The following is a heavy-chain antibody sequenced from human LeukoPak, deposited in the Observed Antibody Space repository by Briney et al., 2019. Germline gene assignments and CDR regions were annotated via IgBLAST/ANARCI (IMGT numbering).Heavy chain of an antibody. V-gene: IGHV3-11*03. CDR2: ISISSSYT. CDR1: GFTFSDYY. CDR3: ARFYYYYQGSGSFDS. D-gene: IGHD3-22*01. Sequence: PGGSLRVSCAAPGFTFSDYYMSSICQAPRKGLEWVSYISISSSYTKYADSVKGRFTISRDNAKKSLYLQMNSLRAADTAVYYCARFYYYYQGSGSFDSWGQGTLVTVSS. J-gene: IGHJ4*02.